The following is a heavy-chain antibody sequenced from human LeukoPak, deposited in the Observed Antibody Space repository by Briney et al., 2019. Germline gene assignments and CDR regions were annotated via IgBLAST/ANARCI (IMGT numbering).Heavy chain of an antibody. Sequence: GGSLRLSCAASGFTVNSNYMIWVRQGPGKGLEWVSVIYTGGGTHYADSVEGRITISRDNSKNTLFLQMNSLRAEDTAVYYCARGGSYPNDPFDTWGQGTMVTVTS. J-gene: IGHJ3*02. CDR2: IYTGGGT. D-gene: IGHD1-26*01. CDR1: GFTVNSNY. CDR3: ARGGSYPNDPFDT. V-gene: IGHV3-53*01.